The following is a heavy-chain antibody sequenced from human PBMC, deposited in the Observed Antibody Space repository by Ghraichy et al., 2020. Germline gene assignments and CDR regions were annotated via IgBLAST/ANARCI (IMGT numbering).Heavy chain of an antibody. CDR2: IYYSGST. J-gene: IGHJ6*03. Sequence: SETLSLTCTVSGGSISSYYWSWIRQPPGKGLEWIGYIYYSGSTNYNPSLKSRVTISVDTSKNQFSLKLSSVTAADTAVYYCARGSPYYYYMDVWGKGTTVTVSS. CDR1: GGSISSYY. V-gene: IGHV4-59*01. CDR3: ARGSPYYYYMDV.